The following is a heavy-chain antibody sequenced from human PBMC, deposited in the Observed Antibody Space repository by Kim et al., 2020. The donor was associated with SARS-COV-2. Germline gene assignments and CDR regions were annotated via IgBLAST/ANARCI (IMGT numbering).Heavy chain of an antibody. D-gene: IGHD2-21*02. Sequence: SVKVSCKASGGTFSNHAITWVRQAPGQGLEWMGGIIPIFGTTNYAQKFQGRVTITADEFTSTAYMELSRLRSGDTAVYYCARVPCGGDCWVRLGYYGMDVWGQGTTVTVSS. CDR2: IIPIFGTT. CDR3: ARVPCGGDCWVRLGYYGMDV. J-gene: IGHJ6*02. V-gene: IGHV1-69*13. CDR1: GGTFSNHA.